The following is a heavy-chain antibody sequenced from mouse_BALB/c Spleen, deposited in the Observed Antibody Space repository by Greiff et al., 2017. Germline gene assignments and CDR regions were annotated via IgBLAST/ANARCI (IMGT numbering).Heavy chain of an antibody. D-gene: IGHD1-2*01. J-gene: IGHJ2*01. CDR1: GFSLTSYG. CDR2: IWSGGST. Sequence: QVQLQESGPGLVQPSQSLSITCPVSGFSLTSYGVHWVRQSPGKGLEWLGVIWSGGSTDYNAAFISRLSISKDNSKSQVFFKMNSLQANDTAIYYCALHYYGPGYFDYWGQGTTLTVSS. V-gene: IGHV2-2*02. CDR3: ALHYYGPGYFDY.